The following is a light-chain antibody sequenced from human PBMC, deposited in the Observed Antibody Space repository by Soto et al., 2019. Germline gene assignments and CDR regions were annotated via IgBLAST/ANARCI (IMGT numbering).Light chain of an antibody. CDR3: QQRSNWIT. CDR2: GAS. CDR1: QSISDT. Sequence: EIVLTQSPATLSLSPGERATLSCRASQSISDTLAWYQQKPGQTPRLLIYGASTRASGVPAKFSGSGSGTDFTLTISSLEPEDFAVYYCQQRSNWITFGQGTKVDIK. V-gene: IGKV3-11*01. J-gene: IGKJ1*01.